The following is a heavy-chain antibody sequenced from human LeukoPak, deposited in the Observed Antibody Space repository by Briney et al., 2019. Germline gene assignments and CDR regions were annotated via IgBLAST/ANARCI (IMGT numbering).Heavy chain of an antibody. J-gene: IGHJ4*02. V-gene: IGHV3-23*01. CDR3: AKAPCSGGSCYSFLYFDY. Sequence: PGGSLRLSCAASGFTFSSYAMSWGRQAPGKGLEWVSAISGSGGSTYYADSVKGRFTISRDNSKNTLYLQMNSRRAEDTAVYYCAKAPCSGGSCYSFLYFDYWGQGTLVTVSS. D-gene: IGHD2-15*01. CDR1: GFTFSSYA. CDR2: ISGSGGST.